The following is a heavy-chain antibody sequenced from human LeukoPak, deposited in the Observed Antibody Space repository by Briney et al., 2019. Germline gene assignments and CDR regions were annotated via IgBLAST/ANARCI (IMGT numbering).Heavy chain of an antibody. CDR2: ISYDGSNK. CDR3: AKDAGRPYYYYGMDV. V-gene: IGHV3-30*18. J-gene: IGHJ6*02. CDR1: GFTFSSYG. D-gene: IGHD6-13*01. Sequence: GGSLRLSCAASGFTFSSYGMHWVRQAPGKGLEWVAVISYDGSNKYYADSVKGRFTISRDNSKNTLYLQMNSLRAEDTAVYYCAKDAGRPYYYYGMDVWGQGTTVTVSS.